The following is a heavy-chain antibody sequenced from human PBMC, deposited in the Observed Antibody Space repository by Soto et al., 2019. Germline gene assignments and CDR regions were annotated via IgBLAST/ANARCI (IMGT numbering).Heavy chain of an antibody. D-gene: IGHD5-12*01. Sequence: QVQLVQSGAEVKKPGSSVTVSCKASGGTFSSYTISWVRQAPGQGLEWMGGIIPIFGTANYARKFQGRVTITADESTSTAYMELSSLRSEDTAVYYCARGNHRWLQLWYFDLWGRGTLVTFSS. CDR2: IIPIFGTA. J-gene: IGHJ2*01. CDR1: GGTFSSYT. V-gene: IGHV1-69*12. CDR3: ARGNHRWLQLWYFDL.